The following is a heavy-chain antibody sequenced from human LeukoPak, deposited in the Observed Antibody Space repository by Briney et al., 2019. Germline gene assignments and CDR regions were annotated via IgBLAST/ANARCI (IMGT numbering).Heavy chain of an antibody. Sequence: PSETLSLTCAVYGGSFSGHYWSWIRQPPGKGLEWIGEINHSGSTNYNPSLKSRVTISVDTSKNQFSLKLSSVTAADTAVYYCARDGTMVRALLVWGKGTTVTVSS. CDR3: ARDGTMVRALLV. D-gene: IGHD3-10*01. J-gene: IGHJ6*04. CDR2: INHSGST. V-gene: IGHV4-34*01. CDR1: GGSFSGHY.